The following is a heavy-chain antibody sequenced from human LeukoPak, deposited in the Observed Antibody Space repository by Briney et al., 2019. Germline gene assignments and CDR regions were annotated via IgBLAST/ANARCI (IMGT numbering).Heavy chain of an antibody. CDR1: GGSINSKDW. J-gene: IGHJ4*02. CDR2: ISHSGTT. V-gene: IGHV4-4*02. Sequence: PSETLSLTCAVSGGSINSKDWWWTWVRQPPGKGLEWIGEISHSGTTNYNPSLKSRVTISTDKSKNQFSLELSSVTAADTAVYYCSTTHLPYVVVEFWGQGTLVIVSS. CDR3: STTHLPYVVVEF. D-gene: IGHD2-21*01.